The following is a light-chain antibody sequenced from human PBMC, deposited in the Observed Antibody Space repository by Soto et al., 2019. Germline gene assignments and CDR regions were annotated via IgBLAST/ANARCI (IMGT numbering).Light chain of an antibody. CDR1: QSVSSN. V-gene: IGKV3-15*01. Sequence: EIGVTQSPVTLSVSPGERATLSCRASQSVSSNLAWYQQKPGQAPRLLIYGASTRATGIPARFSGSGSGTEFTLTISGLQSEDFAVYYCQQYNNWPLTFGGGTKVEIK. CDR2: GAS. J-gene: IGKJ4*01. CDR3: QQYNNWPLT.